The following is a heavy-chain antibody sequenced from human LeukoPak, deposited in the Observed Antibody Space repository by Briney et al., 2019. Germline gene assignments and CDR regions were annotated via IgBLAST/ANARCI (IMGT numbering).Heavy chain of an antibody. CDR2: ISAHNGIT. V-gene: IGHV1-18*01. D-gene: IGHD2-15*01. J-gene: IGHJ4*02. CDR1: GGTFSSYA. CDR3: TRMGSTTWYSGDY. Sequence: GASVKVSCKASGGTFSSYAISWVRQAPGQGLEWMGWISAHNGITDYTPKLQGRVTMTTDSSTSTAYMELRDLRSDDTAVYFCTRMGSTTWYSGDYWGQGTLVTVSS.